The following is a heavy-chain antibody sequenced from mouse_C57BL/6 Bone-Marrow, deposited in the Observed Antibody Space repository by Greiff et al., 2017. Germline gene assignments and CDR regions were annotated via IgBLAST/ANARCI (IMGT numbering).Heavy chain of an antibody. CDR1: GFTFSSYT. D-gene: IGHD1-1*01. CDR3: ARRRSTGGYAMDY. CDR2: ISGGGGNT. Sequence: LQQSGGGLVKPGGSLKLSCAASGFTFSSYTMSWVRQTPEKRLEWVATISGGGGNTYYPDSVKGRFTISRDNAKNTLYLQMSSLRSEDTALYYCARRRSTGGYAMDYWGQGTSVTVSS. V-gene: IGHV5-9*01. J-gene: IGHJ4*01.